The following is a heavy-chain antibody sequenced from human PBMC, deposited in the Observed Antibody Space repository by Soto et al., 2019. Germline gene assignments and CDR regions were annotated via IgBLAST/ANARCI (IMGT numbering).Heavy chain of an antibody. CDR2: IWYDGSNK. V-gene: IGHV3-33*01. J-gene: IGHJ6*02. D-gene: IGHD2-2*01. CDR1: GFTFSSYG. CDR3: ARGGYCSSTSCRTYYYYYGMDV. Sequence: ESGGGVVQPGRSLRLSCAASGFTFSSYGMHWVRQAPGKGLEWVAVIWYDGSNKYYADSVKGRFTISRDNSKNTLYLQMNSLRAEDTAVYYCARGGYCSSTSCRTYYYYYGMDVWGQGTTVTVSS.